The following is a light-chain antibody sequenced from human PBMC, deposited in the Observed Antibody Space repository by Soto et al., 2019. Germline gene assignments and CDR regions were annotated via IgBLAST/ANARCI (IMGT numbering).Light chain of an antibody. CDR2: DAS. Sequence: EMVLRQSPATLSFSTGERATLSFRASQSVSSYLACYQQKPGQAPRLLIYDASSRATGIPDRFSGGGSGTDFTLTISRLEPEDFAVYYCQQFSSYPLTFGGGTKVDIK. CDR1: QSVSSY. J-gene: IGKJ4*01. CDR3: QQFSSYPLT. V-gene: IGKV3-11*01.